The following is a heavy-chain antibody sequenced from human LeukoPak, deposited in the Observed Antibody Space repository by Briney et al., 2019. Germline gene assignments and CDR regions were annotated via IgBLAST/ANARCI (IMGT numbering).Heavy chain of an antibody. V-gene: IGHV1-69-2*01. J-gene: IGHJ4*02. CDR2: VDPEDGET. Sequence: ASVKVSCKASGYTFTSYYMHWVQQAPGKGLEWMGLVDPEDGETIYAEKFQGRVTITADTSTDTAYMELSSLRSEDTAVYYCATDRQDSSGYFPENWGQGTLVTVSS. CDR1: GYTFTSYY. CDR3: ATDRQDSSGYFPEN. D-gene: IGHD3-22*01.